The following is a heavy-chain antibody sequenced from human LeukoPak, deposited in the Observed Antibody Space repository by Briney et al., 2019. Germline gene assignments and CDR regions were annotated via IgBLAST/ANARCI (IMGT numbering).Heavy chain of an antibody. CDR3: AKVALQGSYVSLPYY. V-gene: IGHV3-30*18. CDR2: ISYDGSDK. Sequence: GGSLRLSCAASGFTFSSYGMHWVRQAPGKGLEWVAVISYDGSDKYYADSVKGRFTISRDNSKNTLYLQMNSLRAEDTAVYYCAKVALQGSYVSLPYYWGQGTLVTVSS. J-gene: IGHJ4*02. D-gene: IGHD1-26*01. CDR1: GFTFSSYG.